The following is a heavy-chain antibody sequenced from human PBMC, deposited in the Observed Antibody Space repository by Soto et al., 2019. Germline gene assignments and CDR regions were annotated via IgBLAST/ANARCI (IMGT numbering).Heavy chain of an antibody. V-gene: IGHV4-59*01. CDR2: IYYSGST. Sequence: SETLSLTCTVSGGSISSYYWSWIRQPPGKGLEWIGYIYYSGSTNYNPSLKSRVTISVDTSKNQFSLKLSSVTAADTAVYYCGGGDSSGYYPYYYYGMDVWGQGTTVTVSS. D-gene: IGHD3-22*01. J-gene: IGHJ6*02. CDR1: GGSISSYY. CDR3: GGGDSSGYYPYYYYGMDV.